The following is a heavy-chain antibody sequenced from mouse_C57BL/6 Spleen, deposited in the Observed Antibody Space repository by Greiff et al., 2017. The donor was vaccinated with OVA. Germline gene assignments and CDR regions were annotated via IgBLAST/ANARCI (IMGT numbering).Heavy chain of an antibody. V-gene: IGHV1-55*01. CDR3: AFYYYGSSSYYYAMDY. CDR1: GYTFTSYW. D-gene: IGHD1-1*01. Sequence: VKLVESGAELVKPGASVKMSCKASGYTFTSYWITWVKQRPGQGLEWIGDIYPGSGSTNYNEKFKSKATLTVDTSSSTAYMQLSSLTSEDSAVYYCAFYYYGSSSYYYAMDYWGQGTSVTVSS. CDR2: IYPGSGST. J-gene: IGHJ4*01.